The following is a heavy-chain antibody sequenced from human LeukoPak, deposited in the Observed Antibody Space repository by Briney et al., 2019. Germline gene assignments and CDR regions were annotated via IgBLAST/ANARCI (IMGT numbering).Heavy chain of an antibody. Sequence: PSETLSLTCAVSGYSISSGYYWVWIRQPPGKGLEWIASIYHSGSTYYNPSLKSRVTISVDTSKNQFSLKLSSVTAADTAVYYCASPYCSSTSCYPEWYFDLWGRGTLVTVSS. V-gene: IGHV4-38-2*01. J-gene: IGHJ2*01. D-gene: IGHD2-2*01. CDR1: GYSISSGYY. CDR2: IYHSGST. CDR3: ASPYCSSTSCYPEWYFDL.